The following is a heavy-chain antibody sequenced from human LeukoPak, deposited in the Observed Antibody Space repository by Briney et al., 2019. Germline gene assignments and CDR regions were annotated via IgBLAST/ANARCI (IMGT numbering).Heavy chain of an antibody. Sequence: PGGSLRLSCTVSGFTVSSNSMSWVRQAPGKGLEWVSFIYSGNTHYSDSVKGRFTISRDNSKNTLYLQMNSLRAEDTAVYYCAKVRVVFNWNYAYYFDYWGQGTLVTVSS. CDR2: IYSGNT. D-gene: IGHD1-7*01. CDR3: AKVRVVFNWNYAYYFDY. CDR1: GFTVSSNS. J-gene: IGHJ4*02. V-gene: IGHV3-66*03.